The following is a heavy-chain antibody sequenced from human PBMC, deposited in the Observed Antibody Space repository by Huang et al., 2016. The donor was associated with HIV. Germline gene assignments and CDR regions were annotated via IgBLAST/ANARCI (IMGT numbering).Heavy chain of an antibody. CDR1: GFTFSNGW. V-gene: IGHV3-15*01. J-gene: IGHJ6*02. Sequence: EVQLVESGGGLVKPGGSLRLSCAASGFTFSNGWMGWVRQVPCKGLDGFGRSKSKTDGVTTDYAAPVKGRFTISRDDSKKTLYLKMNSLKSEDTAVYYCSSGSTSSPDYYYYYGMEVWGQGTTVTVSS. CDR2: SKSKTDGVTT. D-gene: IGHD2-2*01. CDR3: SSGSTSSPDYYYYYGMEV.